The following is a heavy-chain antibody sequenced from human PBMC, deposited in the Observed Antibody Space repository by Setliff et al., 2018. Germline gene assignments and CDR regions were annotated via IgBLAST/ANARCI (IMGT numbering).Heavy chain of an antibody. Sequence: GASVKVSCKASGGTFSSYAISWVRQAPGQGLEWMGGIIPIFGTANYAQKFQGRVTITADESTSTAYMELSSLRSEDTAVYYCARDTARGGQCEPGHKPPCRGAWG. CDR2: IIPIFGTA. CDR3: ARDTARGGQCEPGHKPPCRGA. V-gene: IGHV1-69*13. J-gene: IGHJ1*01. D-gene: IGHD3-10*01. CDR1: GGTFSSYA.